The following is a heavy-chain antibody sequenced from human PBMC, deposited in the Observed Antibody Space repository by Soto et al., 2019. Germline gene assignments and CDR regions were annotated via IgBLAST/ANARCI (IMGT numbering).Heavy chain of an antibody. D-gene: IGHD6-13*01. CDR1: GGSISSYY. CDR3: ARLQAAAGDNDLTFDY. Sequence: SETLSLTCTVSGGSISSYYWSWIRQPPGKGLEWIGYTHYSGSTNYNPSLKSRVTISVDTSKNQFSLKLSSVTAADTAVYYCARLQAAAGDNDLTFDYWGQGTLVTVS. V-gene: IGHV4-59*08. CDR2: THYSGST. J-gene: IGHJ4*02.